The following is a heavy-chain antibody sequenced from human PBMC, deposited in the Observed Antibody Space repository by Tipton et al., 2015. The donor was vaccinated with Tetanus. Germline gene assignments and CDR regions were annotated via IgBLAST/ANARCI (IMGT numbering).Heavy chain of an antibody. J-gene: IGHJ4*02. CDR1: GFTFSGST. CDR3: ATGGYSYVGSPY. D-gene: IGHD5-18*01. V-gene: IGHV3-73*01. CDR2: IRSKADSYAT. Sequence: SLRLSCAASGFTFSGSTMHWVRQGSGKGLEWVGRIRSKADSYATAYAAAVKGRFTISSDDSENPAYLQMNSLKNEDTAVYYCATGGYSYVGSPYWGQGTLVTVSS.